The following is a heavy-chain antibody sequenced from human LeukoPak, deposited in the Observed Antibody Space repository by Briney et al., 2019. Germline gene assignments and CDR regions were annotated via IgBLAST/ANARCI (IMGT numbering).Heavy chain of an antibody. V-gene: IGHV1-8*01. J-gene: IGHJ4*02. Sequence: ASVKVSCKASGYTFTSYDINWVRQASGQGLEWMGRMNPNSGNAGYAQKFQGRITMTRNTFISTAYMELSSLTSEDTAVYYCAMVWGSVDYWGQGTLVTVSS. CDR3: AMVWGSVDY. CDR2: MNPNSGNA. D-gene: IGHD7-27*01. CDR1: GYTFTSYD.